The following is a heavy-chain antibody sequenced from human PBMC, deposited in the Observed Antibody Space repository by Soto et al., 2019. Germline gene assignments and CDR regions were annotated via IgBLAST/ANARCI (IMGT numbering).Heavy chain of an antibody. J-gene: IGHJ6*03. D-gene: IGHD3-3*01. V-gene: IGHV4-31*03. CDR1: GGSISSGGYY. Sequence: SETLSLTCTVSGGSISSGGYYWSWIRQHPGKGLEWIGYIYYSGSTYYNPSLKSRVTISVDTSKNQFSLKLSSVTAADTAVYYCARESYWAILPLDYYYYMDVWGKGTTVTVSS. CDR3: ARESYWAILPLDYYYYMDV. CDR2: IYYSGST.